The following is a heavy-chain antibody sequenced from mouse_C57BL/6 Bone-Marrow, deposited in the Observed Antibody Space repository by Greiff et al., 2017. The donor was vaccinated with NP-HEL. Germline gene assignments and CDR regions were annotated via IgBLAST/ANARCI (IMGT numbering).Heavy chain of an antibody. CDR3: AREGYYGNYEDS. D-gene: IGHD2-1*01. CDR2: IHPNGGST. Sequence: VQLQQPGAELVKPGASVKLSCKASGYTFTSYWMHWVKQRPGQGLEWIGMIHPNGGSTNYNEKFKSKATLTVDKSSSTAYMQLSSLTSEDSAVYYCAREGYYGNYEDSWGQGTTLTVSS. CDR1: GYTFTSYW. J-gene: IGHJ2*01. V-gene: IGHV1-64*01.